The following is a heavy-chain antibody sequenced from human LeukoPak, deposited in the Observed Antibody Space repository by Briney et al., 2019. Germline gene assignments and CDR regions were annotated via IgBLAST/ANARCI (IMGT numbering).Heavy chain of an antibody. CDR1: GFTVTSDY. Sequence: GASLKLSCAASGFTVTSDYISWVRQAPGKGLEWVSTIYRGDSTYYADSVKGRFTISRDNSKNTPYLQLNSLRAEDTAVYYCARDPGLPNGMAVWGQGTTVTVSS. CDR2: IYRGDST. V-gene: IGHV3-66*01. J-gene: IGHJ6*02. CDR3: ARDPGLPNGMAV.